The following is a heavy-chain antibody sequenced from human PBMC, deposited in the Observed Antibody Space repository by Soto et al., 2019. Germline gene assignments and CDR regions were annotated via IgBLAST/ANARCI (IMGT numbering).Heavy chain of an antibody. CDR2: ISDSGTKT. V-gene: IGHV3-23*01. J-gene: IGHJ4*02. CDR1: GFSISDYA. CDR3: AKDGIRKDDY. Sequence: ESGGGFIQPGGSLRLSCSASGFSISDYAMSWVRQAPGKGLEWVSSISDSGTKTFYADSVKGRFAISRDTSKNTVYMQMNNLRAEDTALYYCAKDGIRKDDYWGQGAVVTVSS.